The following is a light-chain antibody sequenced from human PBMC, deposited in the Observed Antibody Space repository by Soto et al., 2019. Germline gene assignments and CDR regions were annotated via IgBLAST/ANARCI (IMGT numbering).Light chain of an antibody. CDR3: QQYSDDWT. J-gene: IGKJ1*01. CDR1: QSISSW. Sequence: DIQMTQSHTTLSASVGDRVTITCRASQSISSWLAWYQQKPGTAPNLLIYKASTLQGGVPSRFSGSGSGTEFTLTISSLQPDDSAIYYCQQYSDDWTFGQGTKVEIK. CDR2: KAS. V-gene: IGKV1-5*03.